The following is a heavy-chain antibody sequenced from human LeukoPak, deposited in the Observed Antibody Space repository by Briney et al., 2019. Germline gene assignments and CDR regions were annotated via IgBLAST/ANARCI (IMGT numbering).Heavy chain of an antibody. CDR1: GGSISSYY. Sequence: SETLSLTCTASGGSISSYYWSWIRQPPGKGLEWIGYIYYSGSTNYNPSLKSRVTISVDTSKNQFSLKLSSVTAADTAVYYCARPKYGGNPNGAFDIWGQGTMVTVSS. V-gene: IGHV4-59*01. CDR3: ARPKYGGNPNGAFDI. J-gene: IGHJ3*02. D-gene: IGHD4-23*01. CDR2: IYYSGST.